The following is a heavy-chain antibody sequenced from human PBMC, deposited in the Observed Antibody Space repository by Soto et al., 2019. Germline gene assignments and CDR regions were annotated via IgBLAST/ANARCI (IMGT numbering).Heavy chain of an antibody. CDR2: ISAYNGNT. V-gene: IGHV1-18*04. J-gene: IGHJ6*02. Sequence: ASVKVSCKASGYTFTSHGISWVRQAPGQGLEWMGWISAYNGNTNYAQKLQGRVTMTPDTSTSTAYMELRSLRSDDTAVYYCARVVTTFYYYYGMDVWGQGTTVTVSS. CDR1: GYTFTSHG. D-gene: IGHD5-18*01. CDR3: ARVVTTFYYYYGMDV.